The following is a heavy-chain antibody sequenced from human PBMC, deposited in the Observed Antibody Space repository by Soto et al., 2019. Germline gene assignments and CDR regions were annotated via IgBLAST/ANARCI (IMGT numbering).Heavy chain of an antibody. D-gene: IGHD2-2*02. CDR2: ITYDGTNK. J-gene: IGHJ6*02. V-gene: IGHV3-30-3*01. CDR1: GFTFSSYT. Sequence: QVQLVESGGGVVQPGRSLRLSCSASGFTFSSYTIHWVRQAPGKGLEWVAVITYDGTNKDYADSVKGRFTIARDNSKNTLFLQMNSLRGEDTAVYYCARGGYCSSTSCYTNYYYGLDVWGQGTTVTISS. CDR3: ARGGYCSSTSCYTNYYYGLDV.